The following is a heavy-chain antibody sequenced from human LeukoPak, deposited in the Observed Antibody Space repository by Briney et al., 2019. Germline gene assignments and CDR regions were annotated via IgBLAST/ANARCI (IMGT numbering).Heavy chain of an antibody. CDR1: GESISSGRHY. V-gene: IGHV4-39*01. Sequence: KSSETLSLTCSVSGESISSGRHYWGWLRQTPGKGLEWIGSVYYSGHTFHNPSLKSRVTTSVDTSKNQVSLRVNFVTAADTAVYYCARHLSGTTTAHYFDYWGQGILVTVSS. D-gene: IGHD1-1*01. J-gene: IGHJ4*02. CDR3: ARHLSGTTTAHYFDY. CDR2: VYYSGHT.